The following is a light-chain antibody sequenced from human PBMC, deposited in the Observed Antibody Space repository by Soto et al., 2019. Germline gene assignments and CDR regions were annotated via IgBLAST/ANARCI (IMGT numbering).Light chain of an antibody. CDR2: EVT. Sequence: QSVLTQPASVSGSPGQSVTISCTGTSSDVGGYNYVSWYQQYPGKAPKLMIYEVTYRPSGVSNRFSGSKSGNTASLTISGLQAEDEAEYYCSSYTSSSVLFGGGTKLTVL. CDR1: SSDVGGYNY. J-gene: IGLJ2*01. V-gene: IGLV2-14*01. CDR3: SSYTSSSVL.